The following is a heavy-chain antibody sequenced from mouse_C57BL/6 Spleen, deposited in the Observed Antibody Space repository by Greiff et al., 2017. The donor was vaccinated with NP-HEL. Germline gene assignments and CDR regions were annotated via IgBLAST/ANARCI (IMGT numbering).Heavy chain of an antibody. CDR2: IWSGGST. J-gene: IGHJ4*01. V-gene: IGHV2-2*01. CDR1: GFSLTSYG. D-gene: IGHD1-1*01. Sequence: VKLQESGPGLVQPSQSLSITCTVSGFSLTSYGVHWVRQSPGKGLEWLGVIWSGGSTDYNAAFISRLSISKDNSKSQVFFKMNSLQADDTAIYYCARTTTVVATDAMDYWGQGTSVTVSS. CDR3: ARTTTVVATDAMDY.